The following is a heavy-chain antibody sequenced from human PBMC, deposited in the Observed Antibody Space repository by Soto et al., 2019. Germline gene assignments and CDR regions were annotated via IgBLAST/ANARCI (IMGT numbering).Heavy chain of an antibody. CDR3: ARGGEGYNFGAVY. V-gene: IGHV1-69*01. CDR2: IIPKLSSA. J-gene: IGHJ1*01. D-gene: IGHD5-12*01. CDR1: GGGNLRDYR. Sequence: QGQMVQSGAEMKKPGSSVQVSCKASGGGNLRDYRTTWVRQAPGQGLEWMGGIIPKLSSANYAQNFQGRVTITADESTGTVNMELRSLRSEDTAVYYCARGGEGYNFGAVYWGQGTPVTVSS.